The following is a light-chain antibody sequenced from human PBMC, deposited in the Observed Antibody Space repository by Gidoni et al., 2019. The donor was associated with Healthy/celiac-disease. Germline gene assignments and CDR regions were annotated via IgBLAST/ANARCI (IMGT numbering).Light chain of an antibody. J-gene: IGKJ1*01. CDR3: QQYGSSPPWT. Sequence: EIGLTQSPGPLSLSPGERATLSCRASQSVSSSYLAWYQQQPGQAPRLLIYCASSRATGILARFSGSGSGTAFTLTISSLEPEDFAVYYCQQYGSSPPWTFGQGTKVEIK. CDR1: QSVSSSY. V-gene: IGKV3-20*01. CDR2: CAS.